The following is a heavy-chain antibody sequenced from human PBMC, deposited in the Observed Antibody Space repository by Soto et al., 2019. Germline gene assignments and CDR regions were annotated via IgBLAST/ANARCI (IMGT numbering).Heavy chain of an antibody. J-gene: IGHJ4*02. CDR2: INHSGST. CDR3: ASCYYFDANYFDY. V-gene: IGHV4-34*01. Sequence: SETLSLTCAVYGGSFSGYYWSWIRQPPGKGLEWIGEINHSGSTNYNPSLKSRVTISVDTSKNQFSLKLSSVTAADTAVYYCASCYYFDANYFDYWGQGTLVTVSS. CDR1: GGSFSGYY. D-gene: IGHD3-9*01.